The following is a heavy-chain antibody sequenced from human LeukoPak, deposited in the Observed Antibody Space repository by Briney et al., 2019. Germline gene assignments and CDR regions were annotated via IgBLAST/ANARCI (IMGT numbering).Heavy chain of an antibody. CDR3: ARISAAGTSLSFDY. V-gene: IGHV3-21*01. Sequence: GGSLRLSCAASGLTFSTYYMNWVRQAPGKGLEWVSSISSSSIYIYYADSVKGRFTISRDNAKNSLYLQMNSLRAEDTAVYYCARISAAGTSLSFDYWGQGTLVTVSS. J-gene: IGHJ4*02. CDR1: GLTFSTYY. CDR2: ISSSSIYI. D-gene: IGHD6-13*01.